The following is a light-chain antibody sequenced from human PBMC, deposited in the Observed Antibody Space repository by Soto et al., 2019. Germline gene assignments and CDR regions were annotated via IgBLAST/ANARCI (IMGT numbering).Light chain of an antibody. CDR3: SSYTSSSTPWV. V-gene: IGLV2-14*01. Sequence: QSVLTQPASVSGSPGQSITISCTGTSSDVSGYNYVSWYQQHTGKAPKLMIYEVSNRPSGVSNRFSGSKSGNTASLTISGLQAEDEADYYCSSYTSSSTPWVFGGGTKLTVL. CDR1: SSDVSGYNY. J-gene: IGLJ3*02. CDR2: EVS.